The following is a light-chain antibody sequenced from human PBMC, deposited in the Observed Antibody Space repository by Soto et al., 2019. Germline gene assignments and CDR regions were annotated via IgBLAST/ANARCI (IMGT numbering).Light chain of an antibody. CDR2: EGT. J-gene: IGLJ2*01. Sequence: QPVLTQPASVSGSPGQSITLSCTGTSTDLGSYNLVSWYQQHPGQAPKLVIYEGTKRPSGVSNRFSGSKSGTTASLTISGLQAEDEADYYCCSYVGSRAVVFGGGTKLTVL. CDR3: CSYVGSRAVV. V-gene: IGLV2-23*01. CDR1: STDLGSYNL.